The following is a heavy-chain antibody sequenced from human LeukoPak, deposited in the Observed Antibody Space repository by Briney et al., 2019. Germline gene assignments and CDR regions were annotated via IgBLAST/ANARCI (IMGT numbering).Heavy chain of an antibody. Sequence: PSETLSLTCAVSGGSISSSHWWSWVRQPPGKGLEWIGEIYHSGSTNYNPSLKSRVTISVDKSENQFSLKLSSVTAADTAVYYCARKDYGSGSFSRSFDYWGQGTLVTVSS. J-gene: IGHJ4*02. CDR1: GGSISSSHW. CDR3: ARKDYGSGSFSRSFDY. CDR2: IYHSGST. D-gene: IGHD3-10*01. V-gene: IGHV4-4*02.